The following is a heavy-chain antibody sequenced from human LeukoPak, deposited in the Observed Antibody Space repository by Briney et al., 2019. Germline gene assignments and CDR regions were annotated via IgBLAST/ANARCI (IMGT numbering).Heavy chain of an antibody. CDR1: GFTFSSYA. Sequence: PGGSLRLSCEASGFTFSSYAMSWVRQAPGKGLEWVSAISGSGSNTYYADSVKGRFTISRDKSKNTLYLEMNSLRAEDTAVYYCAKGRYYDILTGYSTHYFDYWGHGTPGTASS. CDR3: AKGRYYDILTGYSTHYFDY. J-gene: IGHJ4*01. CDR2: ISGSGSNT. V-gene: IGHV3-23*01. D-gene: IGHD3-9*01.